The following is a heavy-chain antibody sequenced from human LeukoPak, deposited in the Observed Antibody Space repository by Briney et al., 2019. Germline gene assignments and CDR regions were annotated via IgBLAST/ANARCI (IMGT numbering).Heavy chain of an antibody. J-gene: IGHJ4*02. Sequence: GGSLRLSCAASGFTVSSNYMSWVRQAPGKGLEWVSVIYSGGSTYYADSVKGRFTISRDNAKNSLYLQMNSLRAEDTAVYYCARDRDSSGWSGFDYWGQGTLVTVSS. CDR2: IYSGGST. V-gene: IGHV3-53*01. D-gene: IGHD6-19*01. CDR3: ARDRDSSGWSGFDY. CDR1: GFTVSSNY.